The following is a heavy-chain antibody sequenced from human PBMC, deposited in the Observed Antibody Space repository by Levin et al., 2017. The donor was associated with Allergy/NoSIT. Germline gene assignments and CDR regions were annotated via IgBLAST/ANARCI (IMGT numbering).Heavy chain of an antibody. Sequence: GESLKISCKGSGYSFTSYWIGWVRQMPGKGLEWMGIIYPGDSDTRYSPSFQGQVTISADKSISTAYLQWSSLKASDTAMYYCARQRLIRYCSSTSCYHPYFDYWGQGTLVTVSS. CDR3: ARQRLIRYCSSTSCYHPYFDY. D-gene: IGHD2-2*01. CDR1: GYSFTSYW. J-gene: IGHJ4*02. V-gene: IGHV5-51*01. CDR2: IYPGDSDT.